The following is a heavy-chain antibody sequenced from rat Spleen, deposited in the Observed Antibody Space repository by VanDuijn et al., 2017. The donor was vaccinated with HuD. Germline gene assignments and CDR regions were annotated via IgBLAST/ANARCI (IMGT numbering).Heavy chain of an antibody. V-gene: IGHV5-7*01. Sequence: EVQLVESGGGLVQPGRSMKLSCAASGLSFSNYNMAWVRQAPKQGLEWVATICYDGSSTYYRDPVKGRFTISRDNAKSTLYLQMDSLRSEDTATYYCARHNGGPYYWGQGVMVTVSS. CDR2: ICYDGSST. J-gene: IGHJ2*01. CDR1: GLSFSNYN. D-gene: IGHD1-11*01. CDR3: ARHNGGPYY.